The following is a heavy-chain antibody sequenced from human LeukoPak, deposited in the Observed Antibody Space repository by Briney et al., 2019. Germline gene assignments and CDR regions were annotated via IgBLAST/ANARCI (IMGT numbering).Heavy chain of an antibody. CDR1: GGSISSYY. V-gene: IGHV4-4*07. D-gene: IGHD1-26*01. CDR3: ARDSGSSEVTDYYYYYYMDV. CDR2: IYTSGST. Sequence: SETLSLTCTVSGGSISSYYWSWIRQPAGKGLEWIGRIYTSGSTNYNPSLKSRVTMSVDTSKNQFSLKLSSVTAADTAVYYCARDSGSSEVTDYYYYYYMDVWGKGATVTVSS. J-gene: IGHJ6*03.